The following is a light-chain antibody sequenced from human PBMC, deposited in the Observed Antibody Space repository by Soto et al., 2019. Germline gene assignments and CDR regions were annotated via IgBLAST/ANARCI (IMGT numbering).Light chain of an antibody. CDR2: GVT. CDR3: SSYSTSFFYV. Sequence: QSVLTQPASVSGSPGQSITISCTGTSSDVGAYNYVSWYQQHPGEAPKLIIYGVTNRPSGVSYRFSGSKSGYTASLTISGLQAEDEADYYCSSYSTSFFYVFGTGTKVTV. CDR1: SSDVGAYNY. V-gene: IGLV2-14*01. J-gene: IGLJ1*01.